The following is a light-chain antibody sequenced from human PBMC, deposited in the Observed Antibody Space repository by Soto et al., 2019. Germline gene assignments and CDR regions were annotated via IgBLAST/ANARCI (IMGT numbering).Light chain of an antibody. J-gene: IGKJ5*01. CDR3: QKSYRAVT. Sequence: DIQMTQSPSSLSASVGDRISITCRAIQSVSSYLNWYQQKPGKAPRLLIYAASHLQTGVPSRFRGTGSATHFPLTLRSLQPEDFATYYCQKSYRAVTFGQGPRLEIK. CDR1: QSVSSY. CDR2: AAS. V-gene: IGKV1-39*01.